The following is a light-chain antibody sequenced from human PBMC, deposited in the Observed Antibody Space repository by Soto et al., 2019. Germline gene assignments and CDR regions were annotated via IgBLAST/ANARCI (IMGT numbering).Light chain of an antibody. CDR3: QQSYSTPWK. CDR2: AAS. J-gene: IGKJ1*01. Sequence: DIQMTQSPSSLSASVGDRVTITCRASQSISSYLNWYQQKPGKAPKLLIYAASSLQSGVPSRFSGSGSGTDFTLTISRPHTEDFATYYCQQSYSTPWKFVQWTKVEGK. V-gene: IGKV1-39*01. CDR1: QSISSY.